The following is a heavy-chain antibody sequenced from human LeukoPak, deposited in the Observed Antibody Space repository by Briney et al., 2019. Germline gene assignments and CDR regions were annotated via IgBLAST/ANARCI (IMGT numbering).Heavy chain of an antibody. CDR2: IKQDGSEK. CDR3: AKEWGSSSSYFDY. Sequence: GGSLRLSCAASGFTFSSYWMSWVRQAPGKGLEWVANIKQDGSEKYYVDSVKGRFTISRDNAKNSLYLQMNSLRAEDTAVYYCAKEWGSSSSYFDYWGQGTLVTVSS. J-gene: IGHJ4*02. V-gene: IGHV3-7*01. CDR1: GFTFSSYW. D-gene: IGHD6-6*01.